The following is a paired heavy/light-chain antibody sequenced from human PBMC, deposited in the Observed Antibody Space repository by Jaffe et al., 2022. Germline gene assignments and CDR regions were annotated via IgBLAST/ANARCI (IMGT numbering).Heavy chain of an antibody. CDR3: ARGTELWSGYPYYFDY. J-gene: IGHJ4*02. V-gene: IGHV1-18*01. CDR2: ISAYNGNT. CDR1: GYTFTSYG. Sequence: QVQLVQSGAEVKKPGASVKVSCKASGYTFTSYGISWVRQAPGQGLEWMGWISAYNGNTNYAQKLQGRVTMTTDTSTSTAYMELRSLRSDDTAVYYCARGTELWSGYPYYFDYWGQGTLVTVSS. D-gene: IGHD3-3*01.
Light chain of an antibody. J-gene: IGLJ1*01. CDR3: SSYTSSSSYV. CDR2: DVS. Sequence: QSALTQPASVSGSPGQSITISCTGTSSDVGGYNYVSWYQQHPGKAPKLMIYDVSNRPSGVSNRFSGSKSGNTASLTISGLQAEDEADYYCSSYTSSSSYVFGTGTKVTVL. CDR1: SSDVGGYNY. V-gene: IGLV2-14*03.